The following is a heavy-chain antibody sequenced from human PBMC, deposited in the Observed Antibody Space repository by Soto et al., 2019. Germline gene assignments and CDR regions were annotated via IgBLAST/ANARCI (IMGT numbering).Heavy chain of an antibody. CDR1: GGTFSSYA. V-gene: IGHV1-69*06. D-gene: IGHD3-22*01. J-gene: IGHJ4*02. CDR3: ASPLWNYYDSSGYHLLGY. Sequence: SVKVSGKASGGTFSSYAISWVRQASGQGLEWMGGIIPIFGTANYAQKFQGRVTITADKSTSTAYMELSSLRSEDTAVYYCASPLWNYYDSSGYHLLGYWGQGTLVTVSS. CDR2: IIPIFGTA.